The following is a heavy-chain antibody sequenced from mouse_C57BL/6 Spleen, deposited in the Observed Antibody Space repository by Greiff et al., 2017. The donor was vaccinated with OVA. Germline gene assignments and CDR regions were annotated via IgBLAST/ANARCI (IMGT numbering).Heavy chain of an antibody. CDR2: IRNKANGYTT. V-gene: IGHV7-3*01. CDR3: ARSSYYGSFMDY. Sequence: EVKLMESGGGLVQPGGSLSLSCAASGFTFTDYYMSWVRQPPGKALEWLGFIRNKANGYTTEYSASVKGRFTISRDNSQSILYLQMNALRAEDSATYYCARSSYYGSFMDYWGQGTSVTVSS. CDR1: GFTFTDYY. J-gene: IGHJ4*01. D-gene: IGHD1-1*01.